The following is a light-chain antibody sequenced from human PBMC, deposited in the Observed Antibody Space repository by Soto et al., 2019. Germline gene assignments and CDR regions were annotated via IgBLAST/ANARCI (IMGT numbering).Light chain of an antibody. V-gene: IGKV1-5*01. Sequence: DIQLTRSRSTPYASVEERVTVTCRASQSISSWLAWYQQKPGKAPKLLIYHASSLGSGVPSRFSGSGSGTEFTLTISSLQPDDFATYYCQQYRTYPWTFGQGTKV. J-gene: IGKJ1*01. CDR3: QQYRTYPWT. CDR1: QSISSW. CDR2: HAS.